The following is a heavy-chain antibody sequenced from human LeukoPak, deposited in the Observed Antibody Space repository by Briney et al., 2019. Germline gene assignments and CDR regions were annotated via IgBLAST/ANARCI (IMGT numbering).Heavy chain of an antibody. CDR3: ATHEATRYSSSWYRLLTV. CDR2: FDPEDGET. Sequence: GASVKVSCKASGYTFTSYYMHWVRQAPGKGLEWMGGFDPEDGETIYAEKFQGRVTMTEDTSTDTAYMELSRLRSEDTAVYYCATHEATRYSSSWYRLLTVWGKGTTVTISS. J-gene: IGHJ6*04. CDR1: GYTFTSYY. D-gene: IGHD6-13*01. V-gene: IGHV1-24*01.